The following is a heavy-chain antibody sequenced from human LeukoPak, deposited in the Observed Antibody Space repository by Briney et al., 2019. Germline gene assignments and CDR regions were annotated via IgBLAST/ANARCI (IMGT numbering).Heavy chain of an antibody. CDR3: ARGGPYYDSSAQTYCYGMDV. CDR1: GGSISSSNW. Sequence: PSGTLSLTCAVSGGSISSSNWWSWVRQPPGKGLEWIGEIYHSGSTNYNPSLKSRVTISVDKSKNQFSLKLSSVTAADTAVYYCARGGPYYDSSAQTYCYGMDVWGQGTTVTVSS. D-gene: IGHD3-22*01. CDR2: IYHSGST. J-gene: IGHJ6*02. V-gene: IGHV4-4*02.